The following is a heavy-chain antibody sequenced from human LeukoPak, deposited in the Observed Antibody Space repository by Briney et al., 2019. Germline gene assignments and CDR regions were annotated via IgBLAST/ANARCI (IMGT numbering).Heavy chain of an antibody. D-gene: IGHD1-26*01. CDR1: GFTFSNYA. Sequence: GGSLRLSCTASGFTFSNYAVSWVRQAPGKGLEWVSGISGSSDTTYYADAVKGRFTISRDNSKNTLYLHMSSLRAEDTAVYYCAKSGTFLLYYFDYWGQGTLVIVSS. CDR3: AKSGTFLLYYFDY. V-gene: IGHV3-23*01. J-gene: IGHJ4*02. CDR2: ISGSSDTT.